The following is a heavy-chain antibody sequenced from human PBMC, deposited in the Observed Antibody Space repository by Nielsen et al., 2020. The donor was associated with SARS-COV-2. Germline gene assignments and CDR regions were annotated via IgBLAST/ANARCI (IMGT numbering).Heavy chain of an antibody. J-gene: IGHJ2*01. CDR2: IWYDGTNE. CDR1: GFTFSRYG. CDR3: ARDPEGLFWYFDL. V-gene: IGHV3-33*01. Sequence: GESLKISCAASGFTFSRYGMHWVRQAPGKGLEWVAVIWYDGTNEYYADSVKGRFTISRDNSKNTLYLQMNSLRAEDTAVYYCARDPEGLFWYFDLWGRGTLVTVSS. D-gene: IGHD3-3*01.